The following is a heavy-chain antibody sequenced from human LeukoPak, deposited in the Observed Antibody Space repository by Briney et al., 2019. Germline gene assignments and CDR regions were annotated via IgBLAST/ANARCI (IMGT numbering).Heavy chain of an antibody. CDR3: ARDHAALRYFDWLLPSAYNWFDP. V-gene: IGHV1-18*01. Sequence: GASVKVSCKASGYTFTSYGISWVRQAPGQGLEWMGWISAYNGNTNYAQKLQGRVTMTTDTSTSTAYMELRSLRSDDTAVYYCARDHAALRYFDWLLPSAYNWFDPWGQGTLVTVSS. CDR1: GYTFTSYG. D-gene: IGHD3-9*01. CDR2: ISAYNGNT. J-gene: IGHJ5*02.